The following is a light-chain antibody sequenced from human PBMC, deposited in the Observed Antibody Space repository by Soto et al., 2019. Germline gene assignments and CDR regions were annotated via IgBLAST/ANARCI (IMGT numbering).Light chain of an antibody. V-gene: IGKV3-20*01. CDR2: GAS. Sequence: EIVLTQSPGTLSLSPGERATLSCRASQSVSSSYLTWYQQKPGQAPRLLIYGASSRATGIPDRFSGSGSVTDFTLTISRLEPEDFVVDYCQQYGSSPPFTFGPGTKVDIK. J-gene: IGKJ3*01. CDR1: QSVSSSY. CDR3: QQYGSSPPFT.